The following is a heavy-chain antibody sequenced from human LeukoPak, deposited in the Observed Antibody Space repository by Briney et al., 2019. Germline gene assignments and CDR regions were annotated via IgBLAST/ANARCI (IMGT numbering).Heavy chain of an antibody. Sequence: GGSLRLSCAASGFTFSSYSMQWVRQTPGKGLEWVGIMSNSGENTFYGEAVKGRFTISRDNSQNTLYLQMNSLKTEDTAVYYCGSRGTTADSSAFDIWGQGTMVTVSS. D-gene: IGHD2-15*01. CDR2: MSNSGENT. CDR3: GSRGTTADSSAFDI. CDR1: GFTFSSYS. V-gene: IGHV3-33*05. J-gene: IGHJ3*02.